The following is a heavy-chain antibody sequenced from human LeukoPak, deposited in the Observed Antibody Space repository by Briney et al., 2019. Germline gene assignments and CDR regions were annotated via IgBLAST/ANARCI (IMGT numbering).Heavy chain of an antibody. J-gene: IGHJ5*02. CDR1: GFTFSSYW. Sequence: SGGSLRLSCAASGFTFSSYWMHWVRQAPGKGLVWVSRINSDGSIINYADSVKGRFTISRDDAKNTLYLQMNSLRAEDTALYYCARDWGTYGNWFDPWGQGTLVTVSS. CDR2: INSDGSII. D-gene: IGHD3-16*01. V-gene: IGHV3-74*01. CDR3: ARDWGTYGNWFDP.